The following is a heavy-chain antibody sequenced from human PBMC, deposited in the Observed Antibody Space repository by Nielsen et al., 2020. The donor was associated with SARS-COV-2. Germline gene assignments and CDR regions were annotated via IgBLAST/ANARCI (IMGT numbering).Heavy chain of an antibody. J-gene: IGHJ6*02. Sequence: ASVKVSCKASGYTFTDYYIHWVRQAPGQGLEWMGVINPSDGDTSYAQKFQGRVTMTRDTSTGTVYMDLSSLGSEDTAVYYCARAPSTFYGMDVWGQGTTVTVSS. V-gene: IGHV1-46*01. CDR2: INPSDGDT. CDR3: ARAPSTFYGMDV. CDR1: GYTFTDYY. D-gene: IGHD3-16*01.